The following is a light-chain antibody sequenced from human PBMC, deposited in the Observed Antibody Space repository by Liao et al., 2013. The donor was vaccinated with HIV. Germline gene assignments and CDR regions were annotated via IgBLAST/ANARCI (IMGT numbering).Light chain of an antibody. J-gene: IGLJ3*02. CDR1: KLGDKY. CDR2: KDN. V-gene: IGLV3-25*03. CDR3: QSADSSGSYRM. Sequence: SYELTQPPSVSVSPGQTASITCSGDKLGDKYVCWYQQKPGQAPVVVIYKDNERPSGIPERFSGSSSGTAVTLTISGVQAEDEADYYCQSADSSGSYRMFGGGTKLTVL.